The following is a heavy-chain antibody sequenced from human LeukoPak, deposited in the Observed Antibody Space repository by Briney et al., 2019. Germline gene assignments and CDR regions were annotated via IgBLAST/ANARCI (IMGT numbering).Heavy chain of an antibody. CDR1: GGSFSGYY. J-gene: IGHJ4*02. D-gene: IGHD6-13*01. Sequence: PSETLSLTCAVYGGSFSGYYWSWIRQPPGKGLEWMGEINHSGSTNYNPSLKSRVTISVDTSKNQFSLKLSSVTAADTAVYYCARQRKIAAAGTRFDYWGQGTLVTVSS. CDR2: INHSGST. V-gene: IGHV4-34*01. CDR3: ARQRKIAAAGTRFDY.